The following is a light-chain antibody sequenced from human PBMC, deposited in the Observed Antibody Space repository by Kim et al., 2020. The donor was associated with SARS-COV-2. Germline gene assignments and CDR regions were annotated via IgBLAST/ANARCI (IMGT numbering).Light chain of an antibody. Sequence: AFGQTLKITCHGIRLRSYSASCYQKKPDPAPLLVIYGKNNRPSVMADRFCGSTSGNTASLTITWAQAEDEADYYCKSRDSSGNHLVFGGGTQLTVL. CDR3: KSRDSSGNHLV. J-gene: IGLJ2*01. CDR1: RLRSYS. V-gene: IGLV3-19*01. CDR2: GKN.